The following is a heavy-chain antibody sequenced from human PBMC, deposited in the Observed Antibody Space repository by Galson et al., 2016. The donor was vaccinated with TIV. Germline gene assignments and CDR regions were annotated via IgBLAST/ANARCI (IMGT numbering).Heavy chain of an antibody. J-gene: IGHJ4*02. D-gene: IGHD2-2*01. V-gene: IGHV1-69*04. CDR1: GGTFSSYA. CDR3: AKDHCSGTSCPQPHY. Sequence: SVKVSCKASGGTFSSYAISWVRQAPGQGLEWMGRIIPMLGITRYAQKFQGRVTIIADDSTSTAYMELSGLKSEDTAVYYCAKDHCSGTSCPQPHYWGQGTLVTVSS. CDR2: IIPMLGIT.